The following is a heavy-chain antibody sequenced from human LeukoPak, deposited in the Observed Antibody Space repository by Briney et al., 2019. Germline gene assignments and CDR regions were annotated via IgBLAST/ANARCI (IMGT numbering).Heavy chain of an antibody. Sequence: PGGSLRLSCAASGFTFSSYSMNWVRQAPGKGLEWVSSISSSSSYIYYADSVKGRFTISRDNAKNSLYLQMNSLRAEDTAVYYCAKDVYDSSGNIDYRGQGTLVTVSS. J-gene: IGHJ4*02. CDR3: AKDVYDSSGNIDY. V-gene: IGHV3-21*01. CDR1: GFTFSSYS. CDR2: ISSSSSYI. D-gene: IGHD3-22*01.